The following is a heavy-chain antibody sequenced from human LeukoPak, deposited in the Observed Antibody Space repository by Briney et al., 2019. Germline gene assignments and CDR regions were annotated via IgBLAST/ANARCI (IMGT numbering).Heavy chain of an antibody. D-gene: IGHD3-16*01. CDR3: ARLPRGLIRSY. V-gene: IGHV4-39*01. CDR1: GDSMNSSSFY. Sequence: SETLSLTCTVSGDSMNSSSFYWGWIRQPPGKGLEWIGTIYHGGSTYSYTGRTYYKSSLKSRVTISVDTSNNQFSLTMASVTAADTAVYYCARLPRGLIRSYWGQGTLVTVSS. J-gene: IGHJ4*02. CDR2: IYHGGST.